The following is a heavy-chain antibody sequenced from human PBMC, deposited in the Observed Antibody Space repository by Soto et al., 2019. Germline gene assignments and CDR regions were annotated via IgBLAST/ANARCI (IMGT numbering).Heavy chain of an antibody. CDR2: IWYDGSNK. CDR1: GFTFSSYG. CDR3: ARGLGRFLEWLYYYYGMDV. D-gene: IGHD3-3*01. V-gene: IGHV3-33*01. Sequence: HPGGSLRLSCAASGFTFSSYGMHWVRQAPGKGLEWVAVIWYDGSNKYYADSVKGRFTISRDNSKDTLYLQMNSLRAEDTAVYYCARGLGRFLEWLYYYYGMDVWGQGTTVTVSS. J-gene: IGHJ6*02.